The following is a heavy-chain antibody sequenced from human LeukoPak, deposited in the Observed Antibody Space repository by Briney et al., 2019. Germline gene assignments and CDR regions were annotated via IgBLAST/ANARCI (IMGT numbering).Heavy chain of an antibody. Sequence: PGGSLRLSCAASGFTFSNAWMSWVRQAPGKGLEWVGRIKSKTDGGTTDYAAPVKGGFTISRDDSKNTLYLQMNSLKTEDTAVYYCTTDPTGIVVVTADFDYWGQGTLVTVSS. CDR3: TTDPTGIVVVTADFDY. D-gene: IGHD2-21*02. CDR1: GFTFSNAW. J-gene: IGHJ4*02. CDR2: IKSKTDGGTT. V-gene: IGHV3-15*01.